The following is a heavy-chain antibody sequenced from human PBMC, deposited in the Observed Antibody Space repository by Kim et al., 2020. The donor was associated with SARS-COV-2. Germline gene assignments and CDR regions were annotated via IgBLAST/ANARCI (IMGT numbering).Heavy chain of an antibody. J-gene: IGHJ4*02. Sequence: GGSLRLSCAASGFTFSSYGMHWVRQAPGKGLEWVAVISYDGNNKYYADSVKGRFTISRDNSKNTLYLQMNSLRAEDTAVYYCAKGLRITIFGVAVTPFDGFDYWGQGTLVTVSS. CDR1: GFTFSSYG. D-gene: IGHD3-3*01. CDR3: AKGLRITIFGVAVTPFDGFDY. V-gene: IGHV3-30*18. CDR2: ISYDGNNK.